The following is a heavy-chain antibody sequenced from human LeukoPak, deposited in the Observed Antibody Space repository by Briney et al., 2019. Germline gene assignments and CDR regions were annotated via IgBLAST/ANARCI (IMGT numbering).Heavy chain of an antibody. Sequence: PSETLSLTCTVSGCSISSYYWSWIRQPPGKGLEWIGYIYYSGSTNYNPSLKSRVTISVDTSKNQFSLKLSSVTAADTAVYYCARQYYDYVWGSYRPLDPWGQGTLVTVSS. CDR1: GCSISSYY. CDR3: ARQYYDYVWGSYRPLDP. D-gene: IGHD3-16*02. J-gene: IGHJ5*02. CDR2: IYYSGST. V-gene: IGHV4-59*01.